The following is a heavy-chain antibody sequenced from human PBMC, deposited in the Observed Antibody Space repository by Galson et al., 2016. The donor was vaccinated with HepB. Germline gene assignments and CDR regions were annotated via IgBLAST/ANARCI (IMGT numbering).Heavy chain of an antibody. D-gene: IGHD6-19*01. Sequence: SLRLSCAVSGFPVSSNYMTWVRQAPGKGLEWVSVIYSGGSTYYADSVKGRFTFSRDNSKNTLYLQMNYLRDEDTAVYYCARHRGWYGEGFFDDWGQGTTVTVSS. V-gene: IGHV3-66*04. CDR3: ARHRGWYGEGFFDD. CDR1: GFPVSSNY. CDR2: IYSGGST. J-gene: IGHJ6*02.